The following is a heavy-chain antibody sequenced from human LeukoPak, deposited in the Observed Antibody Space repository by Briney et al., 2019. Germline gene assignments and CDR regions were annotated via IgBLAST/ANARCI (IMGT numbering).Heavy chain of an antibody. D-gene: IGHD2-15*01. J-gene: IGHJ4*02. Sequence: ASGKVSCKAAGYTFTSYGISWGRQAPGQGREGRGGISAYNGNRNYAQKLQGRVTMTTDTSTSTAYMALRRLRPADPAVFYCASTPCSYGSCYWSSLDYWGQGTLVTVSS. CDR3: ASTPCSYGSCYWSSLDY. CDR1: GYTFTSYG. CDR2: ISAYNGNR. V-gene: IGHV1-18*01.